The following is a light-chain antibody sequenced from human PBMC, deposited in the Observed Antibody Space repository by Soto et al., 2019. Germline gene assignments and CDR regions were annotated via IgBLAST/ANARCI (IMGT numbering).Light chain of an antibody. V-gene: IGKV3-15*01. CDR1: QSVSSS. Sequence: EILMTQSPATLSVSPGERDTLSCRASQSVSSSLAWYQQKPGQAPRLLIYGASTRATGVPARFSGSGSGTEFALTISSLQSEDFAVYYCQQCYNWPLTFGGGTKVEIK. J-gene: IGKJ4*01. CDR3: QQCYNWPLT. CDR2: GAS.